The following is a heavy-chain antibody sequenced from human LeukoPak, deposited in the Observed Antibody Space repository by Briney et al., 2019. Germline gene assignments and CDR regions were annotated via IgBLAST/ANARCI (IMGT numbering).Heavy chain of an antibody. CDR3: AKDPLIVGADDFDI. CDR1: GFTFSNYG. J-gene: IGHJ3*02. CDR2: IRDDGSNK. V-gene: IGHV3-30*02. D-gene: IGHD1-26*01. Sequence: PGGSLRLSCVASGFTFSNYGMHWVRQAPGKGLEWVAFIRDDGSNKYYADSVKGRFTISRDNSKKILYLEMNSLRAEDTAVSYFAKDPLIVGADDFDIWGQGTMVTVAS.